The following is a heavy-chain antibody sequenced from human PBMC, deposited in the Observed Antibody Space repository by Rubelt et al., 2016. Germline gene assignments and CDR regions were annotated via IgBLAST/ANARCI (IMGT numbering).Heavy chain of an antibody. V-gene: IGHV3-23*01. Sequence: CAASGFTVSSKHMSWVRQAPGKGLEWVSAISGSGGSTYYADSVKGRFTISRDNSKNTLYLQMNSLRAEDTAVYYCAKDSLRYSYGSYYFDYWGQGTLVTVSS. CDR3: AKDSLRYSYGSYYFDY. CDR1: GFTVSSKH. J-gene: IGHJ4*02. CDR2: ISGSGGST. D-gene: IGHD5-18*01.